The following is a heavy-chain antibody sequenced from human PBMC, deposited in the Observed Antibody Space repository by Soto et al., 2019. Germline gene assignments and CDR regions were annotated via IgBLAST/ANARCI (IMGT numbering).Heavy chain of an antibody. CDR2: IIPIFGTA. V-gene: IGHV1-69*01. Sequence: QVQLVQSGAEVKKPGSSVKVSCKASGGTLRSYSISWVRQAPGQGLEWMEGIIPIFGTANYAQKFQGRVTIIADESTSTAYMELTNLKSEDTAMYYCARSRLGGKLPSYNWFDPWGQGTLVTVSS. J-gene: IGHJ5*02. CDR1: GGTLRSYS. CDR3: ARSRLGGKLPSYNWFDP. D-gene: IGHD3-16*02.